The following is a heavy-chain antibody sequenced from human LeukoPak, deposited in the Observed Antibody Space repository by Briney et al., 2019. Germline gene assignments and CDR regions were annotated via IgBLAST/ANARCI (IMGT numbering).Heavy chain of an antibody. Sequence: SGGSLRLSCTASGFTFSTYEMNWVRQAPGKGLEWVSYISGSGYPIYYADSVKGRFTISRDNAKNSLYLQMNSLRAEDTAIYYCARVRGLEWLLKHLDSWGQGTLVTVFS. V-gene: IGHV3-48*03. CDR3: ARVRGLEWLLKHLDS. J-gene: IGHJ4*02. CDR1: GFTFSTYE. CDR2: ISGSGYPI. D-gene: IGHD3-3*01.